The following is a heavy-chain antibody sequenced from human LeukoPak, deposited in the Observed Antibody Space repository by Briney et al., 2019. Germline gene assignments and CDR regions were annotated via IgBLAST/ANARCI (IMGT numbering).Heavy chain of an antibody. V-gene: IGHV3-21*01. CDR2: ISSSSSYI. J-gene: IGHJ4*02. D-gene: IGHD3-16*02. CDR1: GFTFSSYS. Sequence: GGSLRLSCAASGFTFSSYSMNWVRQAPGKGLEWVSSISSSSSYIYYADSVKGRFTISRDNAKNSLYLQMNSLRAEDTAVYYCARDTGDDYVWGSCRYMVYFDYWGQGTLVTVSS. CDR3: ARDTGDDYVWGSCRYMVYFDY.